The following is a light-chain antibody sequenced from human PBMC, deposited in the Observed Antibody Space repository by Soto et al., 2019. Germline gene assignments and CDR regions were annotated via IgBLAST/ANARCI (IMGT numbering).Light chain of an antibody. V-gene: IGLV1-44*01. J-gene: IGLJ3*02. CDR1: SSNIGSNA. CDR3: AAWGDSLNTWV. Sequence: QSVLTQPPSASGTPGQRVTISCSGISSNIGSNAVSWYQHFPGTAPKVLIYSDDQRPSGVPDRFSGSKSGTSASLAISGLRAEDEGDYFCAAWGDSLNTWVFGGGT. CDR2: SDD.